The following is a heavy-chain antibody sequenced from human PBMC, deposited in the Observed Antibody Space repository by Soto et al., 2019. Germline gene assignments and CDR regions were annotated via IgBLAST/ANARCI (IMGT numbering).Heavy chain of an antibody. CDR3: ARLRVGVNWYFDL. Sequence: QMQLVESGGDLVKPGGSLRLSCAASGFNFGDYYMSWVRQAPGKGLEWVSFVSSTGGYTKYSDSVGGRFNVSRDNGENSLHLQLNSLRVDDTAVYYCARLRVGVNWYFDLWGRGTLVTVSS. CDR2: VSSTGGYT. CDR1: GFNFGDYY. D-gene: IGHD1-26*01. J-gene: IGHJ2*01. V-gene: IGHV3-11*06.